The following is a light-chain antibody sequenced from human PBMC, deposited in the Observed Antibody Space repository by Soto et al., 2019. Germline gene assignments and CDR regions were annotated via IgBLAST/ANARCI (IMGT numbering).Light chain of an antibody. J-gene: IGKJ1*01. CDR3: QQYGSSGT. Sequence: EFVLTQSPGTLSLSPGERATLSCRASQTVRNNYLAWYQQKPGQAPRLLIYDASSRATGIPDRFSGSGSGTDFTLTISRLEPEDLAVYYCQQYGSSGTFGQGTKVDIK. CDR1: QTVRNNY. CDR2: DAS. V-gene: IGKV3-20*01.